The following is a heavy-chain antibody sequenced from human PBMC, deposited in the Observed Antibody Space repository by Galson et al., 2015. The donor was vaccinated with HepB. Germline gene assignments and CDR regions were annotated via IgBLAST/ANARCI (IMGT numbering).Heavy chain of an antibody. D-gene: IGHD5-12*01. CDR1: GFTFSSYS. V-gene: IGHV3-48*02. CDR3: ARELGNSGYFFDY. CDR2: INTNSKQT. Sequence: SLRLSCAASGFTFSSYSMNWVRQAPGKGLEWISYINTNSKQTYHADSVKGRFTISRDNARNSLYLQMSSLRDEDTAVYYCARELGNSGYFFDYWGQGTLVTVSS. J-gene: IGHJ4*02.